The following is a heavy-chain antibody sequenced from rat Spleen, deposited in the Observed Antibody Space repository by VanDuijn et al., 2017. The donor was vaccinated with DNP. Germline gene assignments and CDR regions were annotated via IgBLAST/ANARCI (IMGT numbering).Heavy chain of an antibody. D-gene: IGHD1-6*01. CDR1: GYSITSNY. J-gene: IGHJ2*01. Sequence: EVQLQESGPGLVKPSQSLSLTCSVTGYSITSNYWGWIRKFPGNKMEWIGHISYSGSTNYNPSLISRISITRDTSKNQFFLQLYSVTTEDTATYYCASSILRGYWGQGVMVTVSS. CDR2: ISYSGST. CDR3: ASSILRGY. V-gene: IGHV3-1*01.